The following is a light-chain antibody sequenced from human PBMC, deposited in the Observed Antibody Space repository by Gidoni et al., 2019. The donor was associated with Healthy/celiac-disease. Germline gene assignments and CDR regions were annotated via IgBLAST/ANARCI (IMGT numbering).Light chain of an antibody. Sequence: QSVLTQPPSASGTPGQRVTISCSGSSSNIGSNYVYWYQQLPGTAPNLLIYRNTQRPSGVPDRFSGSKSGTSASLAISGLRSEDEADYYCAAWDDSLSALFGGGTKLTVL. CDR1: SSNIGSNY. CDR3: AAWDDSLSAL. CDR2: RNT. J-gene: IGLJ3*02. V-gene: IGLV1-47*01.